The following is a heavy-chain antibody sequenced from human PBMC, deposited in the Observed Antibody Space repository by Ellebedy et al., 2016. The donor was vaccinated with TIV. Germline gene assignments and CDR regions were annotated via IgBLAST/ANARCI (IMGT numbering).Heavy chain of an antibody. Sequence: ASVKVSXXASGGTFSSYAISWVRQAPGQGLEWMGWISAYNGNTNYAQKLQGRVTMTTDTSTSTAYMELRSLRSDDTAVYYCARDLSDYYDSSGYYYDSLFDLWGRGTLVTVSS. CDR2: ISAYNGNT. D-gene: IGHD3-22*01. J-gene: IGHJ2*01. CDR3: ARDLSDYYDSSGYYYDSLFDL. CDR1: GGTFSSYA. V-gene: IGHV1-18*01.